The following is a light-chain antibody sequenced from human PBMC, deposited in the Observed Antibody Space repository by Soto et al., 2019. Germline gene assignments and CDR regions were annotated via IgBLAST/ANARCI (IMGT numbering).Light chain of an antibody. J-gene: IGKJ3*01. V-gene: IGKV3-20*01. CDR3: QQYTTSPFT. CDR2: GAS. CDR1: QSVGSGY. Sequence: IVLTQSPGTLSLSPGERATLSCRASQSVGSGYLAWYQQKPGQAPRLLIYGASIRATCIPDRFTGSGSGTHFTITISRLEPEDFALYYCQQYTTSPFTFGPGTKVDVK.